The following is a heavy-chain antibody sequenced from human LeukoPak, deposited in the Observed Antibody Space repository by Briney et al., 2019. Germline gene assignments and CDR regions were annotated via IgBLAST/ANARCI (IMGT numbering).Heavy chain of an antibody. CDR1: GYTFINYG. CDR2: IGAYKGNT. V-gene: IGHV1-18*01. Sequence: ASVKVSCKASGYTFINYGMSWVRQAPGQGLEWMGWIGAYKGNTHSTQKLQGRVTMTTDTSTSTAYMELRSLRSDDTAVYYCARKGTYGSNFDYWGQGTLVTVSS. CDR3: ARKGTYGSNFDY. J-gene: IGHJ4*02. D-gene: IGHD3-10*01.